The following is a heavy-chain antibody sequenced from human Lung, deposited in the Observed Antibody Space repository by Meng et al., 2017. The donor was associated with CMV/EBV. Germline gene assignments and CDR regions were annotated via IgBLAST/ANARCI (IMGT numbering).Heavy chain of an antibody. V-gene: IGHV3-9*01. CDR3: AKADIVVVPAGAFDI. CDR2: ISWNSGSI. CDR1: GFTFDDYA. J-gene: IGHJ3*02. Sequence: SXRLXCAASGFTFDDYAMHWVRQAPGKGLEWVSGISWNSGSIGYADSVKGRFTISRDNAKNSLYLQMNSLRAEDTALYYCAKADIVVVPAGAFDIWGQGTIVTVS. D-gene: IGHD2-2*01.